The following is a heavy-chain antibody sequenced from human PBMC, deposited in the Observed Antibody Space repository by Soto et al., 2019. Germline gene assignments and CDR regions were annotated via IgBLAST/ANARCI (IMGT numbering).Heavy chain of an antibody. Sequence: EVQLVESGGGLIQPGGSLRLSCAASEFTVGTNYMTWVRQAPGKGLEWVSLLYSGGSTYYADSVKGRFTISRDNSKNTLYLQMNSLRAEDTAVYYCARSGQTGEHYWYFDLWGRGTLVTVSS. V-gene: IGHV3-53*01. CDR3: ARSGQTGEHYWYFDL. J-gene: IGHJ2*01. D-gene: IGHD7-27*01. CDR2: LYSGGST. CDR1: EFTVGTNY.